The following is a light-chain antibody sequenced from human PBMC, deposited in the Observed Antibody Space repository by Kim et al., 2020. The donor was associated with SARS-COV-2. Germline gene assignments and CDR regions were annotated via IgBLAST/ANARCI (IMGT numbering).Light chain of an antibody. V-gene: IGLV1-44*01. CDR2: GDG. J-gene: IGLJ3*02. CDR1: KSNVGNNP. CDR3: AAWDGSLNVWV. Sequence: QSVLTQPPSASGTPGQRVTISCSGSKSNVGNNPVNWYQQFPGTAPKLIIYGDGQRPSGVFDRFSGSKSGTSASLAIGGLHSEDEADYYCAAWDGSLNVWVFGGGTQLTVL.